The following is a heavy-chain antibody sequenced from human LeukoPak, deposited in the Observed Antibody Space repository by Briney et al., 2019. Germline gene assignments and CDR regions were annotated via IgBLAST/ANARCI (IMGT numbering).Heavy chain of an antibody. D-gene: IGHD2-21*01. J-gene: IGHJ6*03. CDR3: AEGIFNPYYYMDV. Sequence: GGSLRLSCVASGFTFSSYAMSWVRQAPGKGLEWVSVISASGAGTYYADSVKGRFTISRENSKNTLYLQMNSLRAEDTAVYYCAEGIFNPYYYMDVWGKGTTVTVSS. V-gene: IGHV3-23*01. CDR2: ISASGAGT. CDR1: GFTFSSYA.